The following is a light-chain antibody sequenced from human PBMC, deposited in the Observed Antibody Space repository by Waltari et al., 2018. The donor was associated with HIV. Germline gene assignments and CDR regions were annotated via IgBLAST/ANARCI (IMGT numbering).Light chain of an antibody. V-gene: IGLV1-47*01. CDR2: RND. CDR3: ATWDDTLSAWV. CDR1: SSTIGNYF. J-gene: IGLJ2*01. Sequence: QSVLTQPPSASGTPGHRVTISCSGSSSTIGNYFIYWYQQFPGTAPNLLIYRNDQRPSGVPDRFSGSKSGTSASLAISGLRSEDEADYYCATWDDTLSAWVFSGGTKLTVL.